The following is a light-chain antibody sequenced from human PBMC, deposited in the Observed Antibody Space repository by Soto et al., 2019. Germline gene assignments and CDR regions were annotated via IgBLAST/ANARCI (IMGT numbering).Light chain of an antibody. CDR2: EVS. CDR3: SSYAGSNNFVV. CDR1: SSDVGGYNY. J-gene: IGLJ2*01. Sequence: QSALTQPPSASGSPGQSVTISCTGTSSDVGGYNYVSWYQQHPGKAPKLMIYEVSKRPSGVPDRFSGSKSGNTASLTVSGLQAEDEADYDCSSYAGSNNFVVFGGGTKLTLL. V-gene: IGLV2-8*01.